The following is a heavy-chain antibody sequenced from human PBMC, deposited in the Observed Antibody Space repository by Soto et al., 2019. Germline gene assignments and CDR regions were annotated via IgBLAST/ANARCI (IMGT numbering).Heavy chain of an antibody. D-gene: IGHD5-12*01. CDR3: ARQGSGYDMGPFDY. V-gene: IGHV4-39*01. CDR2: IYYSGST. J-gene: IGHJ4*02. CDR1: GGSISSSSYY. Sequence: QLQLQESGPGLVKPSETLSLTCTVSGGSISSSSYYWGWIRQPPGKGLEWIGSIYYSGSTYYNPSLKSRVTISVDTSKTQFSLKLSSVTAADTAVYYCARQGSGYDMGPFDYWGQGTLVTVSS.